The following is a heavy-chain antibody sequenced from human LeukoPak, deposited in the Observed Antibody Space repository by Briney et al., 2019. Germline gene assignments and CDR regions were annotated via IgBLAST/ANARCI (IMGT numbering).Heavy chain of an antibody. CDR3: ARDMGSSSGGYFDY. CDR2: ISAYNGNI. Sequence: ASVKVSCKASGYTFTSYGISWLRQAPGQGLEWMGWISAYNGNINYAQKLQGRVTMTTDTSTSTAYMELRSLRSDDTAVYYCARDMGSSSGGYFDYWGQGTLVTVSS. V-gene: IGHV1-18*01. D-gene: IGHD6-6*01. J-gene: IGHJ4*02. CDR1: GYTFTSYG.